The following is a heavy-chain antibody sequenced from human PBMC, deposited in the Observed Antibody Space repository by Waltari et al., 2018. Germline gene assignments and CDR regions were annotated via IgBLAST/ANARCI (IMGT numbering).Heavy chain of an antibody. V-gene: IGHV3-30-3*01. Sequence: QVQLMESGGGVVQPGGSLRLSCAASGFTFTTYALHWVRQAPGRGLEWVAVISQDRSGSFYRDSVRGRFTISRDNSENTLYLQMNGLRTDDTAVYFCARDTVPGAGTTWARNLFGPWGQGTLVTVSS. J-gene: IGHJ5*02. CDR3: ARDTVPGAGTTWARNLFGP. CDR1: GFTFTTYA. CDR2: ISQDRSGS. D-gene: IGHD1-1*01.